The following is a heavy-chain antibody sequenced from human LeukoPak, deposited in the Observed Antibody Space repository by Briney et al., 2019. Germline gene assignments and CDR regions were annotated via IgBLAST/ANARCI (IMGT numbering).Heavy chain of an antibody. V-gene: IGHV1-69*13. Sequence: ASVKVSCKASGGTFSSYAISWVRQAPGQGLEWMGGIIPIFGTANYAQKFQGRVTITADESTSTAYMELSSLRSEDTAVYYCARNAGFASRSYYFDYWSQGTLVTVSS. J-gene: IGHJ4*02. CDR3: ARNAGFASRSYYFDY. D-gene: IGHD6-6*01. CDR1: GGTFSSYA. CDR2: IIPIFGTA.